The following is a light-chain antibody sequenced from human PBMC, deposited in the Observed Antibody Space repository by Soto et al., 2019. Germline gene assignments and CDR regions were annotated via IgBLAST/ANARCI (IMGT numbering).Light chain of an antibody. V-gene: IGKV1-39*01. CDR2: AAS. CDR3: QQLNKYPST. Sequence: IQMPQSPSSLSASVGDRVTITCRASQSISSYLNWYQQKPGKAPKLLIYAASSLQSGVPSRFSGSGSGKEFTLTISSLQPEDFATYYCQQLNKYPSTVGGGTKVDIK. J-gene: IGKJ4*01. CDR1: QSISSY.